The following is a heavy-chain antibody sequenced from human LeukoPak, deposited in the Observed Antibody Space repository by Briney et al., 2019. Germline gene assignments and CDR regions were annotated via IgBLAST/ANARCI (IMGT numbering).Heavy chain of an antibody. Sequence: GGSLRLSCAASEFSVGSNYMTWVRQAPGKGLEWVSLIYSGGSTYYADSVKGRFTISRDNSMNTLYLQMNSLRAEDTAVYFCARDDGGNFNDAFDIWGQGTMVTVSS. CDR1: EFSVGSNY. D-gene: IGHD4-23*01. V-gene: IGHV3-66*01. CDR3: ARDDGGNFNDAFDI. CDR2: IYSGGST. J-gene: IGHJ3*02.